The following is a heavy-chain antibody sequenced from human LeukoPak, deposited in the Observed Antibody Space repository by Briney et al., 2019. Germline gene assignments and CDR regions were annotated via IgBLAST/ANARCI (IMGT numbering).Heavy chain of an antibody. CDR3: ARVFSDCSSTSCVDY. Sequence: GGSLRLSCAASGFTFSTYSMTWVRQAPGKGLEWLSYISSSSSSIYYADSVKGRFTISRDNAKNSLYLQMNSLRAEDTAVYYCARVFSDCSSTSCVDYWGQGTLVTVSS. V-gene: IGHV3-48*01. J-gene: IGHJ4*02. CDR2: ISSSSSSI. D-gene: IGHD2-2*01. CDR1: GFTFSTYS.